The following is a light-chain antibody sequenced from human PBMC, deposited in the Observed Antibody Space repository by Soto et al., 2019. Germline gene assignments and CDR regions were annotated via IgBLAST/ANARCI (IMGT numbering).Light chain of an antibody. CDR2: DTS. CDR1: QSVSSY. V-gene: IGKV3-11*01. Sequence: EIVMTQSPATLSVSPEERATLSCRASQSVSSYLAWYQQKPGQAPRLLIYDTSIRASGIPARFSGSESGTDFTLTISSLDPEDFAVYYCQQRSNRPLTFGQGTRLEIK. CDR3: QQRSNRPLT. J-gene: IGKJ5*01.